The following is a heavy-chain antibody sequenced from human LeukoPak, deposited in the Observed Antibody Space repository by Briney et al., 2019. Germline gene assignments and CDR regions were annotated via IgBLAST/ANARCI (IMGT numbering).Heavy chain of an antibody. D-gene: IGHD3-22*01. Sequence: SETLSLTCTVSGGSISSSSYYWGWIRRPPGKGLEWIGSIYYSGSTYYNPSLKSRVTISVDTSKNQFSLKLSSVTAADTAVYYCARHNHLRICITMIVVDNYYGMDVWGQGTTVTVSS. J-gene: IGHJ6*02. V-gene: IGHV4-39*01. CDR1: GGSISSSSYY. CDR3: ARHNHLRICITMIVVDNYYGMDV. CDR2: IYYSGST.